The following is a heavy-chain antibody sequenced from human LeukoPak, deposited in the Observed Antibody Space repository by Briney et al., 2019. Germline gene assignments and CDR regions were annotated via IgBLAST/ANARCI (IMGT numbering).Heavy chain of an antibody. CDR1: GYPFINYD. V-gene: IGHV1-8*01. CDR3: ARERGGQAGSYFPS. J-gene: IGHJ4*02. D-gene: IGHD1-26*01. Sequence: ASVKVSCKTSGYPFINYDINWVRQASGQGLEWMGWMRPNSGKTGYAKKFQGRITMTRNISISTAYMELSSLRFDDTAVYFCARERGGQAGSYFPSWGQGALVTVSS. CDR2: MRPNSGKT.